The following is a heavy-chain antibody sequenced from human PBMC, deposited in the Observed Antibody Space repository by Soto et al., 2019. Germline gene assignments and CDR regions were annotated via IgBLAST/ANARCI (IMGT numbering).Heavy chain of an antibody. J-gene: IGHJ4*02. Sequence: PSETLSLTCAVSGGSISSSNWWSWVRQPPGKGLEWIGEIYHSGSTNYNPSLKSRVTISVDKSKNQFSLKLSSVTAADTAVYYCARAPEYYYDSSGNPGIDYWGQGTLVTVS. V-gene: IGHV4-4*02. CDR1: GGSISSSNW. D-gene: IGHD3-22*01. CDR3: ARAPEYYYDSSGNPGIDY. CDR2: IYHSGST.